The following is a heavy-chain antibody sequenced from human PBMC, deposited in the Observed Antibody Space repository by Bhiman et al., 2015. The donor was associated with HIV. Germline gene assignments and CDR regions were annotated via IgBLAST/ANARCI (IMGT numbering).Heavy chain of an antibody. Sequence: EVQLLESGGGLVRPGESLRLSCAASGFTFSIYAMTWVRQAPGKGLEWVSSIGAGDTSAHYADSVKGRFNISRDNSKNTLSLEMNNLRAEDTAVYYCARFRPRGHYLNYFMDVWGTGTTVTVSS. D-gene: IGHD2-21*02. CDR2: IGAGDTSA. CDR3: ARFRPRGHYLNYFMDV. J-gene: IGHJ6*03. V-gene: IGHV3-23*01. CDR1: GFTFSIYA.